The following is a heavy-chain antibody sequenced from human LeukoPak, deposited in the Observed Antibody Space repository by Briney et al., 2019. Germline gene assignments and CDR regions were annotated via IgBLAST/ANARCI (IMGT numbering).Heavy chain of an antibody. Sequence: AVRVSFKPSVGTFIIYAISWVRQAPGQGREWMGGIIAIFGTANYPHKFQGRVTITADESTSTAYMELSSLRSEDTAVYYCARDGIAVAGTVYWGQGTLVTVSS. V-gene: IGHV1-69*13. D-gene: IGHD6-19*01. CDR2: IIAIFGTA. CDR1: VGTFIIYA. CDR3: ARDGIAVAGTVY. J-gene: IGHJ4*02.